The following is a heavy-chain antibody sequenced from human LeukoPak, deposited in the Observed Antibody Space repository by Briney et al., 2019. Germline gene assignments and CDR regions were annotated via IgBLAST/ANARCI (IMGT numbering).Heavy chain of an antibody. Sequence: GGSLRLSCVVSGFTLSDHYIDWVRQAPGKGLEWVGRTRNKLMGYTTEYAASVRGRFTISRDDSKNSLYLQMNSLKVEDTAVYYCAVSWQRRYYYYYGLDVWGQGTTVTVSS. CDR1: GFTLSDHY. D-gene: IGHD5-12*01. CDR2: TRNKLMGYTT. J-gene: IGHJ6*02. V-gene: IGHV3-72*01. CDR3: AVSWQRRYYYYYGLDV.